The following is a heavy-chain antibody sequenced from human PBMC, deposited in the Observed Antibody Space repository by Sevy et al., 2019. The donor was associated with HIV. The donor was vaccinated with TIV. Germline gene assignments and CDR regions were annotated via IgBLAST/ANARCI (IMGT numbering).Heavy chain of an antibody. D-gene: IGHD6-19*01. CDR2: INTETGKS. J-gene: IGHJ4*02. CDR1: GYSLSSYA. CDR3: ARGGGTAVAGLDY. V-gene: IGHV7-4-1*02. Sequence: ASVKVSCKASGYSLSSYAMNWVRQAPGQGLEWMGWINTETGKSTFVQGFTGRFVFSLDTSASTAYVQISSLKTDDTAIYYCARGGGTAVAGLDYWGQGTLVTVSS.